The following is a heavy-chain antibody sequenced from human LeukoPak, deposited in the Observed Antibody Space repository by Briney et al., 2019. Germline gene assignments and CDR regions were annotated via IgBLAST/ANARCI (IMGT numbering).Heavy chain of an antibody. J-gene: IGHJ4*02. CDR3: ARVLAY. Sequence: GGSLRLSCAASGFTFSSYWMNWVRQAPGKGLVWVSRIASDGSSTSYADSVKGRFTISRDNAKNTLYLQMNSLRAEDTAVYYCARVLAYWGQGTLVTVSS. CDR1: GFTFSSYW. V-gene: IGHV3-74*01. CDR2: IASDGSST. D-gene: IGHD2-15*01.